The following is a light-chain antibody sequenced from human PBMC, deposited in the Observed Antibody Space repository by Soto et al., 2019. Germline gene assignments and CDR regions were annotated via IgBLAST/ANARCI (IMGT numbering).Light chain of an antibody. Sequence: QSVLTQPASVSGSPGQSITIYCTGTSSDVCGYNYVSWYQQHPGKAPKLMIYDVSNRPSGVATRFSGSKSGNTASLTISGLQAEDEADYYCSSYTSSRTQVVFVGGTKLTV. V-gene: IGLV2-14*01. CDR1: SSDVCGYNY. J-gene: IGLJ2*01. CDR3: SSYTSSRTQVV. CDR2: DVS.